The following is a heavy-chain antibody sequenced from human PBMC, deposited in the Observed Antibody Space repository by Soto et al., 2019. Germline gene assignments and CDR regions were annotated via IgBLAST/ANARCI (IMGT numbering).Heavy chain of an antibody. CDR3: ARALGQLGARYYYAMDV. V-gene: IGHV3-48*02. Sequence: PGGSLRLSCAASGFTFNSYSMNWVRQAPGEGLQWVSYISGSRSTIYYADSVKGRFTISRDNAKNSLYLQMNSLRDDDTAVYYCARALGQLGARYYYAMDVWGQGTTVTVSS. CDR2: ISGSRSTI. J-gene: IGHJ6*02. D-gene: IGHD6-6*01. CDR1: GFTFNSYS.